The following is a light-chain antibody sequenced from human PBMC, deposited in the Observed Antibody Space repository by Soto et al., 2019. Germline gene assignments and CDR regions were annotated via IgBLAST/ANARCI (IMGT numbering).Light chain of an antibody. CDR2: GAS. CDR3: QQYGSSPQT. CDR1: RSVSSNY. Sequence: EMVLTQSPGTLSLSPGERATLSCRASRSVSSNYLAWFQQKPGQPPRLLIYGASSRATGIPDRFSGSGSGTDFTLTINRLEPEDSAVYYCQQYGSSPQTFGQGTKVDIK. V-gene: IGKV3-20*01. J-gene: IGKJ1*01.